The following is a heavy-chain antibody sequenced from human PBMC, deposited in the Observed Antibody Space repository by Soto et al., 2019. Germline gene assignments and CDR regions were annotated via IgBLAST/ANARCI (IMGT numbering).Heavy chain of an antibody. V-gene: IGHV4-34*01. CDR1: GGSFSGYY. D-gene: IGHD2-15*01. Sequence: SETLSLTCGVYGGSFSGYYWIWIRQPPGKGLEWIGEINHSGVTNYNPSLESRVTISIDTSKNQFSLKLFSVTAADTAVYYCARGLSPWSSHTDWFDPWGQGIVVTVSS. J-gene: IGHJ5*02. CDR2: INHSGVT. CDR3: ARGLSPWSSHTDWFDP.